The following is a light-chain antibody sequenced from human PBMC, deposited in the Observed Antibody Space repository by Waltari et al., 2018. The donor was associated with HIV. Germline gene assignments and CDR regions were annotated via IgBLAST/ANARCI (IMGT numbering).Light chain of an antibody. J-gene: IGLJ2*01. CDR2: RND. CDR1: TSHIGSNY. Sequence: SVVTQPPSASGTPGQRVTIPCSGNTSHIGSNYVFWYQHLPGTAPKLLSHRNDQRPSGVPDRFSGSTSGTSASLAISGLRSEDEADYYCVTWDDSLRGVVFGGGTKVAVL. CDR3: VTWDDSLRGVV. V-gene: IGLV1-47*01.